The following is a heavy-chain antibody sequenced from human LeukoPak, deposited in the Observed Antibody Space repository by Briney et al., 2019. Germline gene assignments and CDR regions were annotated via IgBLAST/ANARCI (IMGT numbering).Heavy chain of an antibody. Sequence: PSETLSLTCTVSGGSVSSSAYYWGWIRQPPERGLEWIGNIYYSGSTYYNPSLKSRVTVSIDTSKNQFSLKLSSVTAADTAVYFCARGRVSSSTWYSTYYYYFYMDVWGKGTTVTVSS. CDR1: GGSVSSSAYY. CDR2: IYYSGST. D-gene: IGHD1-1*01. V-gene: IGHV4-39*07. CDR3: ARGRVSSSTWYSTYYYYFYMDV. J-gene: IGHJ6*03.